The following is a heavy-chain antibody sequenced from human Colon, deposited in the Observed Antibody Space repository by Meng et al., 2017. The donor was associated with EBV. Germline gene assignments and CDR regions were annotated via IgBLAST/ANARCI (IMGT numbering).Heavy chain of an antibody. CDR3: ARHSGYNQGY. V-gene: IGHV4-4*02. D-gene: IGHD6-25*01. CDR1: GGPISSGNF. Sequence: VRLAQSGPRLLSPSGTRSLTCAVSGGPISSGNFWSWVRQPPGKGLEWVGQIYDTGGANYNPSLQSRVTISVDKSKNQFSLNLNSVTAADTAVYYCARHSGYNQGYWGQGTLVTVSS. CDR2: IYDTGGA. J-gene: IGHJ4*02.